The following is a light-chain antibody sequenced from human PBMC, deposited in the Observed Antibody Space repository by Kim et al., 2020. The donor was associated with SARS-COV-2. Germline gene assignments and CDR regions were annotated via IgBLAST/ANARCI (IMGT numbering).Light chain of an antibody. CDR1: SSDVGGYNY. J-gene: IGLJ1*01. CDR2: DVS. CDR3: SSHTSSSPSYV. V-gene: IGLV2-14*04. Sequence: QSFTLSCPGPSSDVGGYNYVSWYRQHPGEVPRLMIYDVSERPSGVSHRFSGSKSGNTASLTISGLQAEDEADYYCSSHTSSSPSYVFGTGTKVTVL.